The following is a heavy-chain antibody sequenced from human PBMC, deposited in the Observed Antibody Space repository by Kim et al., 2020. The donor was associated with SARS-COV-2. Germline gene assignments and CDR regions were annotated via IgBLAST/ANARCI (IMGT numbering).Heavy chain of an antibody. D-gene: IGHD2-21*01. Sequence: KFQGRVTMTRDPSTSTVYMELSSLRSEDTALYYCARDFGGNSALEDAFDIWGQGTFVTVSS. J-gene: IGHJ3*02. V-gene: IGHV1-46*01. CDR3: ARDFGGNSALEDAFDI.